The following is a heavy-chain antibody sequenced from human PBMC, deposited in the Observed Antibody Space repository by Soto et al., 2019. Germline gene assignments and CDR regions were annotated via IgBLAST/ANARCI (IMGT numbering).Heavy chain of an antibody. Sequence: APVKVSCKASGYTFTSYGISWVRQAPGQGLEWMGWISAYNGNTNYAQKLQGRVTMTTDTSTSTAYMELRSLRSDDTAVYYCARDRLRSYYDFWSGYYDAFDIWGQGTMVTVSS. CDR3: ARDRLRSYYDFWSGYYDAFDI. V-gene: IGHV1-18*01. CDR2: ISAYNGNT. CDR1: GYTFTSYG. J-gene: IGHJ3*02. D-gene: IGHD3-3*01.